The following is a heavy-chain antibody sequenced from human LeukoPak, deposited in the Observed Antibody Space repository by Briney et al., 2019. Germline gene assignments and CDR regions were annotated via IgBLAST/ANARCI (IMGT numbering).Heavy chain of an antibody. CDR3: ARHDTTFGAAHFYMDV. D-gene: IGHD3-3*01. Sequence: SETLSLTCSVSGGPISSYYWSWIRQPPGKGLEWIGYIYTSGSTNNNPSLKSRVTISADTSKNQFSLKLSSVTAADTAVYYCARHDTTFGAAHFYMDVWAKGTTVTVSS. V-gene: IGHV4-4*09. CDR2: IYTSGST. J-gene: IGHJ6*03. CDR1: GGPISSYY.